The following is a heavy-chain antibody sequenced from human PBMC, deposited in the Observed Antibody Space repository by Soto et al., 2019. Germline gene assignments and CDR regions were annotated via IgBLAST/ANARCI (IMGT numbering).Heavy chain of an antibody. D-gene: IGHD2-8*01. CDR2: IKYSGST. J-gene: IGHJ4*02. Sequence: QVQLQESGPGLVKPSQTLSLTCTVSGGAISSGDRYWSWIRQPPGKGLEWIGHIKYSGSTHYNPSLQSRISMSIDTSKNQFSLDVSSVTAADTAVYYCARGRRNTYGIEYWGQGTLVTVSS. V-gene: IGHV4-30-4*01. CDR3: ARGRRNTYGIEY. CDR1: GGAISSGDRY.